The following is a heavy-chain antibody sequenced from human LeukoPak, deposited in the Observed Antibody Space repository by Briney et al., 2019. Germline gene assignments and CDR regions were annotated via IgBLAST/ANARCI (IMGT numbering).Heavy chain of an antibody. V-gene: IGHV3-48*03. CDR3: ARDRLRFLEY. Sequence: GGSLRLSCAASGFTFSSYEMNWGRQAPGKGLERVSYISSSGSTIYYADSVKGRFTISRDNAKNSLYLQMNSLRAEDTAVYYCARDRLRFLEYWGQGTLVTVSS. J-gene: IGHJ4*02. CDR1: GFTFSSYE. CDR2: ISSSGSTI. D-gene: IGHD3-3*01.